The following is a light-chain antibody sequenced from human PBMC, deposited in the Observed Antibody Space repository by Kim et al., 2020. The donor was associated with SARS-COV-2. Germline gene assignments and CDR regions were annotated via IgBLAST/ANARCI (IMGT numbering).Light chain of an antibody. CDR1: QSIGTD. J-gene: IGKJ4*01. V-gene: IGKV3D-15*01. CDR2: HAF. Sequence: EIVMTHSPATLSLSPGERATLSCTASQSIGTDLAWYQQKPGQAPRLLLYHAFTRATGIPARISGSGSGTEFTLTISSLQSEDFAVYYCQQYNDWPLTFGGGTKVEIK. CDR3: QQYNDWPLT.